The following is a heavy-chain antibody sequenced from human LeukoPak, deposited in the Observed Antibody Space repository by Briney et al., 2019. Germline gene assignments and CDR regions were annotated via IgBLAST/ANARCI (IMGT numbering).Heavy chain of an antibody. CDR1: GGSFSGYY. J-gene: IGHJ4*02. CDR3: ASSLAVAGIVDY. V-gene: IGHV4-34*01. D-gene: IGHD6-19*01. Sequence: SETLSLTCAVYGGSFSGYYWSWIRQPPGKGLEWIGEINHSGSTNYNPSLKSRVTISVDTPKNQFSLKLSSVTAADTAVYYCASSLAVAGIVDYWGQGTLVTVSS. CDR2: INHSGST.